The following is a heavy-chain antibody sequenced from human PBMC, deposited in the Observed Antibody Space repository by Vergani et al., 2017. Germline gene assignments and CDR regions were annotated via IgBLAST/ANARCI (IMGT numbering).Heavy chain of an antibody. Sequence: QVQLQESGPGVVKPSETLSLTCTVSGVSIRSSRYYWSWIRQPPGKGLEWIGYIYYSGSTYYNPSLKSRVTISVDTSKNQFSLKLSSVTAADTAVYYCAREGNYDIWTGHLRKYYYGMDVWGQGTTVTVSS. D-gene: IGHD3-9*01. CDR2: IYYSGST. V-gene: IGHV4-30-4*08. CDR3: AREGNYDIWTGHLRKYYYGMDV. CDR1: GVSIRSSRYY. J-gene: IGHJ6*02.